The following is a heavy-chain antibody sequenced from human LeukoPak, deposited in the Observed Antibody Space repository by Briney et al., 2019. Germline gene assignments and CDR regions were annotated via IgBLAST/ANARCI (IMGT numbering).Heavy chain of an antibody. CDR3: ARWYYYDSSGAVDY. Sequence: PSECLSLTCTVSGGSISSYYWSWIRQPPGKGLEWIGYIYYTGSTNYNPSLKSRVTISVDTSKNQFSLKLSSVTAADTAVYYCARWYYYDSSGAVDYWGQGTMIAASS. V-gene: IGHV4-59*01. D-gene: IGHD3-22*01. CDR1: GGSISSYY. J-gene: IGHJ4*02. CDR2: IYYTGST.